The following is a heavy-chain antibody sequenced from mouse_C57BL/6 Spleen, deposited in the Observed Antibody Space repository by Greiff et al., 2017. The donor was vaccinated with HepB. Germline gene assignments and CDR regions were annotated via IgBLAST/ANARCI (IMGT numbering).Heavy chain of an antibody. CDR3: ARRSPIYYDYSHWYFDV. CDR2: IFPGSGST. Sequence: QVQLKESGPELVKPGASVKISCKASGYTFTDYYINWVKQRPGQGLEWIGWIFPGSGSTYYNEKFKGKATLTVDKSSSTAYMLLSSLTSEDSAVYFCARRSPIYYDYSHWYFDVWGTGTTVTVSS. CDR1: GYTFTDYY. D-gene: IGHD2-4*01. J-gene: IGHJ1*03. V-gene: IGHV1-75*01.